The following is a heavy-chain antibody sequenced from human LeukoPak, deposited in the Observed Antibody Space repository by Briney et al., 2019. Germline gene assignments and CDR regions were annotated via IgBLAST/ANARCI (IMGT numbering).Heavy chain of an antibody. CDR2: ISSSSSYI. CDR1: GFTFSSYS. D-gene: IGHD1-20*01. J-gene: IGHJ3*02. CDR3: ARDSGGHNWNFALDI. V-gene: IGHV3-21*01. Sequence: GGSLRLSCAASGFTFSSYSMNWVRQAPGKGLEWVSSISSSSSYIYYADSLKGRFTISRDNARKSLYLQMNSLRVDDMAVYYCARDSGGHNWNFALDIWGQGTMVTVSS.